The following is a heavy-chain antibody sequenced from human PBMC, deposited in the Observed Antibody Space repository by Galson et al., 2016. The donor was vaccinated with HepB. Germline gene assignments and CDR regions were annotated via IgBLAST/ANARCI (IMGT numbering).Heavy chain of an antibody. CDR3: AKDFWGTYPDAFDI. CDR2: ISASGGRT. V-gene: IGHV3-23*01. J-gene: IGHJ3*02. D-gene: IGHD3-16*02. CDR1: GFTFSSYA. Sequence: RLSCAASGFTFSSYAMTWVRQAPGKGLEWVSGISASGGRTYYADSVKGRSTISTDNSRNTLYLQMNSLRAEDTGVYYCAKDFWGTYPDAFDIWGQGTKVTVSS.